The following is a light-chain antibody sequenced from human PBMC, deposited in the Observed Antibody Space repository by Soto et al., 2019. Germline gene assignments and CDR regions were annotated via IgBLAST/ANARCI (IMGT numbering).Light chain of an antibody. CDR2: GAS. J-gene: IGKJ1*01. V-gene: IGKV3-15*01. Sequence: ETVMTQSPATLSVSPGERATLSCRASQSVYSSLAWYQQKPGQAPRLLIHGASTRATGIPARFSGSGSGTEFTLTISRLQSEDFAVYYCQQYNNWPPWTFGQGTKVDIK. CDR3: QQYNNWPPWT. CDR1: QSVYSS.